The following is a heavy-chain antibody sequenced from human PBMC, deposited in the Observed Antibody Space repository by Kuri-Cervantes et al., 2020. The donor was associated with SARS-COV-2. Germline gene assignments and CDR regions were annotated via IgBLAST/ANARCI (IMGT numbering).Heavy chain of an antibody. CDR2: ISLPGGDT. V-gene: IGHV3-23*01. CDR1: KFTFNNYV. D-gene: IGHD2/OR15-2a*01. J-gene: IGHJ4*02. Sequence: GGSPRLSCAASKFTFNNYVLIWVRQAPGKGLEWVSSISLPGGDTNYADSVKGRFTISRDNSKDTLYLQMHSLRAEDTAVYYCATVYTIGVSFDWGQGTLVTVSS. CDR3: ATVYTIGVSFD.